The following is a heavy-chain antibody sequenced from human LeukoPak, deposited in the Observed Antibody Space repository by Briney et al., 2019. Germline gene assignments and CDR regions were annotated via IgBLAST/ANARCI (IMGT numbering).Heavy chain of an antibody. Sequence: SETLSLTCTVSSASVSSYYWSWVRQPPGGGLEWIGYISNSGSPSYNPSFKSRVTFSADTSKNHLSLKLNSVTPADTAAYFCARGGAGPLRDWGQGTLVTVSS. CDR3: ARGGAGPLRD. CDR1: SASVSSYY. CDR2: ISNSGSP. J-gene: IGHJ4*02. V-gene: IGHV4-59*02. D-gene: IGHD3-16*01.